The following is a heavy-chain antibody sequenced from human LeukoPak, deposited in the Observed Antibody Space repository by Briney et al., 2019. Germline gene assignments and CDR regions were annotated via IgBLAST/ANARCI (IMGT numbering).Heavy chain of an antibody. Sequence: SETLSLTCTVPGGSISTYYWSWIRQPPGKGLEWIGYIYYSGSSNYNPSLKSRVTISGDTSKNQFSLKLSSVTAADTAVYYCARKSSGWFDYWGQGTLVTVSS. CDR3: ARKSSGWFDY. D-gene: IGHD3-22*01. J-gene: IGHJ4*02. V-gene: IGHV4-59*01. CDR2: IYYSGSS. CDR1: GGSISTYY.